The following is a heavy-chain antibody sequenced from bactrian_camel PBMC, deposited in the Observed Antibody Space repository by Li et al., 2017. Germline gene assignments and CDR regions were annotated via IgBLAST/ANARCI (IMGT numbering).Heavy chain of an antibody. D-gene: IGHD2*01. V-gene: IGHV3S31*01. Sequence: DVQLVESGGGLVQPGGSLRLSCATSGFTFSRSTISWVRQAPGKGLEWVSGNQLSDGGSTYEADSMKGRFTVSQDNAKNTVYLQIISLKPEDTAVYYCSTLGSNAHIYWGQGTQVTVS. J-gene: IGHJ4*01. CDR3: STLGSNAHIY. CDR1: GFTFSRST. CDR2: NQLSDGGST.